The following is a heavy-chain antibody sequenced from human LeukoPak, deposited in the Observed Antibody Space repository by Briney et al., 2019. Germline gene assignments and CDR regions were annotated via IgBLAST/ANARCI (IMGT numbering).Heavy chain of an antibody. CDR2: IYYSGST. J-gene: IGHJ5*02. CDR3: ARHLGLPIRGVPHNWFDP. V-gene: IGHV4-59*08. Sequence: GSLRLSCAASGFTFSSYWMSWIRQPPGKGLEWIGYIYYSGSTNYNPSLKSRVTISVDTSKNQFSLKLSSVTAADTAVYYCARHLGLPIRGVPHNWFDPWGQGTLVTVSS. CDR1: GFTFSSYW. D-gene: IGHD3-10*01.